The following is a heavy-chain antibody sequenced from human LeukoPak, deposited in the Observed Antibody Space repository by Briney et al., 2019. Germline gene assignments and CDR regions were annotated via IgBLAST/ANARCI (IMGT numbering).Heavy chain of an antibody. J-gene: IGHJ4*02. CDR2: IKEDGSEK. Sequence: GGSLRLSCVVSGISFGGSWMTWVRQAPGRGLESVANIKEDGSEKYFVDSVKGRFTISRDDAKNSVFLQMNSLRVEDTAVYYCARDAAVAGTKDYWGQGTLVTVSS. CDR3: ARDAAVAGTKDY. V-gene: IGHV3-7*01. CDR1: GISFGGSW. D-gene: IGHD6-19*01.